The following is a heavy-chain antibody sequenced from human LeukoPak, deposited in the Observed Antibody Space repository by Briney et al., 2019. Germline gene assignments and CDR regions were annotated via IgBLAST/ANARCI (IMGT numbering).Heavy chain of an antibody. CDR3: ARDYYGSGSYYESDY. V-gene: IGHV1-69*06. Sequence: ASVKVSSKASGGTFSSYAISWVRHAPEQGLEWMGGIIPIFGTANYAQKFQGRVTITADKSTSTAYMELSSLRSEDTAVYYCARDYYGSGSYYESDYWGQGTLVTVSS. CDR1: GGTFSSYA. D-gene: IGHD3-10*01. J-gene: IGHJ4*02. CDR2: IIPIFGTA.